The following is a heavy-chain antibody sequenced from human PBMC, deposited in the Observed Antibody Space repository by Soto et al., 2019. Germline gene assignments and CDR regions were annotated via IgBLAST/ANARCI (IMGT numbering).Heavy chain of an antibody. J-gene: IGHJ6*02. V-gene: IGHV4-31*03. D-gene: IGHD7-27*01. CDR2: TYYRGTT. CDR3: AREREMLGSGMDV. Sequence: QVQVQESGPGLVKPSQTLSLTCTVSGDSVSSGGYYWSWIRQHPGKGLEWIGYTYYRGTTYYNPALKSRVAXSXDXXKNQVSLKMNSVTAADTAVYYCAREREMLGSGMDVWGQGTTVTVSS. CDR1: GDSVSSGGYY.